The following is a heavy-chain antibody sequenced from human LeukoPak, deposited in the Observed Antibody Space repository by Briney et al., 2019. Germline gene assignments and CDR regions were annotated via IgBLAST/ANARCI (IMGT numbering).Heavy chain of an antibody. V-gene: IGHV3-30*04. CDR2: ISYDENNK. J-gene: IGHJ6*04. CDR3: ARSGLPTDVVVPAAMLYYYYGMDV. Sequence: PVWSLRLSFPASGFTFSSYAMHWVRQAPCKGLESVAVISYDENNKHYADSVKGRFTISRDNSKNTLYLQMNSLRAEDTAVYYCARSGLPTDVVVPAAMLYYYYGMDVWGKGTTVTVSS. CDR1: GFTFSSYA. D-gene: IGHD2-2*01.